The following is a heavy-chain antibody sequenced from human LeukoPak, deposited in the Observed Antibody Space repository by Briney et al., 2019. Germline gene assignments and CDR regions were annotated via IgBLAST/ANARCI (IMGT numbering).Heavy chain of an antibody. V-gene: IGHV4-39*02. D-gene: IGHD6-13*01. CDR1: GGSISSSSYY. Sequence: PSETLSLTRTVSGGSISSSSYYWGWIRQPPGKGLEWIGSIYYSGSTYYNPSLKSRVTISVDTSKNQFSLKLSSVTAADTAVYYCAREAAGVRQLSLWGQGTLVTVSS. J-gene: IGHJ4*02. CDR3: AREAAGVRQLSL. CDR2: IYYSGST.